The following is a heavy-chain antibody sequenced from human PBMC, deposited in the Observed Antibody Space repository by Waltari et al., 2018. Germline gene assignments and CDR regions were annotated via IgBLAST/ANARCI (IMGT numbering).Heavy chain of an antibody. D-gene: IGHD3-16*02. CDR1: GGSISSHY. V-gene: IGHV4-59*11. Sequence: QVQLQESGPGLVKPSETLSLTCTVSGGSISSHYWSWIRQPPGKGLEWIGYIYYSGRTNYNPALKSRVTISVDTSKNQCSLKLSSVTAADTAVYYCAGDDYIWGSYRPRFDYWGQGTLVTVSS. CDR3: AGDDYIWGSYRPRFDY. J-gene: IGHJ4*02. CDR2: IYYSGRT.